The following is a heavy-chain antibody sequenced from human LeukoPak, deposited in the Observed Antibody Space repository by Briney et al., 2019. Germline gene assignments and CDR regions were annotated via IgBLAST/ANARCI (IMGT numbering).Heavy chain of an antibody. J-gene: IGHJ3*02. CDR2: ISWNSGSI. V-gene: IGHV3-9*01. CDR3: AKGYQVATTGDAFDI. CDR1: GFTFDDYA. Sequence: PGGSLRLSCAASGFTFDDYAMHWVRHAPGKGLEWVSGISWNSGSIGYADSVKGRFTISRDNAKNSLYLQMNSLRAEDTALYYCAKGYQVATTGDAFDIWGQGTMVTVSS. D-gene: IGHD5-12*01.